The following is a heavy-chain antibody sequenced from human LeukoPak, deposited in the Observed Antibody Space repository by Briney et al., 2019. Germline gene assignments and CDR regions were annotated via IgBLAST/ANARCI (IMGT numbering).Heavy chain of an antibody. CDR2: ISAYNGNT. CDR1: GYTFTSYG. D-gene: IGHD5-18*01. J-gene: IGHJ4*02. CDR3: ARRSTRGYSYGYDY. Sequence: GASVKVSCKASGYTFTSYGISWVRQAPGQGLEWMGWISAYNGNTNYAQKLQDRVTMTTDTSTSTAYMELRSLRSDDTAVYYCARRSTRGYSYGYDYWGQGTLVTVSS. V-gene: IGHV1-18*01.